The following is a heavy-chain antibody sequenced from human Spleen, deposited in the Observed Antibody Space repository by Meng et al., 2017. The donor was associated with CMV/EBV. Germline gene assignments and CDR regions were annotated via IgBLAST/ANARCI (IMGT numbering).Heavy chain of an antibody. CDR1: GYTCTGYF. CDR2: MNTNSGGT. CDR3: ARKAGANGRGFDY. Sequence: SGYTCTGYFMHWVRQAPGQGLEWMGLMNTNSGGTHYTQKFQGRVTMTRDTSINTVFLELTSLTSDDTAVYYCARKAGANGRGFDYWGQGTLVTVSS. V-gene: IGHV1-2*02. D-gene: IGHD1-26*01. J-gene: IGHJ4*02.